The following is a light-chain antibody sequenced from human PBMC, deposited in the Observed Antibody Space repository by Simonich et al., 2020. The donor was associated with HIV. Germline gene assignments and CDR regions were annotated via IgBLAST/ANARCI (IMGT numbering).Light chain of an antibody. Sequence: DIVMTQSPLSLTVTPGEQASISCRSSQGLLPSNGDTYLDWYLQKPGQSPQLLLYLGFNRVSGVPDRFSGSGSGTEYTLRISRVEAEDVGVYYCMQTLQTRTFGPGTKVDIK. J-gene: IGKJ3*01. CDR2: LGF. V-gene: IGKV2-28*01. CDR3: MQTLQTRT. CDR1: QGLLPSNGDTY.